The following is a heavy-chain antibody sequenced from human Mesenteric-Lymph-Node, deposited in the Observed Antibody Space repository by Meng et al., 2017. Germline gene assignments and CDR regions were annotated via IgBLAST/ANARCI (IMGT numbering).Heavy chain of an antibody. CDR2: IWYDGSNK. D-gene: IGHD3-10*01. CDR3: ARDPMVRGGL. J-gene: IGHJ2*01. V-gene: IGHV3-33*01. CDR1: GFTFSSYG. Sequence: GESLKISCAASGFTFSSYGMHWVRQAPGKGLEWVAVIWYDGSNKYYADSVKDRFTISRDNSKNTLYLQMNSLRAEDTAVYYCARDPMVRGGLWGRGTLVTVSS.